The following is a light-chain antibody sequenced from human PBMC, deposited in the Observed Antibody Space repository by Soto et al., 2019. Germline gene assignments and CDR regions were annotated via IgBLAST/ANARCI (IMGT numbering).Light chain of an antibody. CDR1: SSNIGNNY. J-gene: IGLJ7*01. CDR3: GTWDSSLTVAV. Sequence: QSVLTQPPSVSAAPGQKVTISCSGSSSNIGNNYVAWYQQLPGTAPKLLIYDNDKRPSGIPDRFSGSKSGTSATLGITGLQTGDEAVYYCGTWDSSLTVAVFGGGTQLTVL. CDR2: DND. V-gene: IGLV1-51*01.